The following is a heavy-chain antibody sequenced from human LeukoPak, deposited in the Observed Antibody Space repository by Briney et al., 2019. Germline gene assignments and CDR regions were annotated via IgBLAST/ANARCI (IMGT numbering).Heavy chain of an antibody. D-gene: IGHD3-22*01. Sequence: ASVKVSCKASGYTFTSYGISWVRQAPGQGLEWMGWISAYNGNTNYAQKLQGRVTMTTDTSTSTAYMELRSLRSDDTAVYYCARSVDYYDSSGYHGDYWGQGTLVTVSS. J-gene: IGHJ4*02. CDR3: ARSVDYYDSSGYHGDY. CDR1: GYTFTSYG. CDR2: ISAYNGNT. V-gene: IGHV1-18*01.